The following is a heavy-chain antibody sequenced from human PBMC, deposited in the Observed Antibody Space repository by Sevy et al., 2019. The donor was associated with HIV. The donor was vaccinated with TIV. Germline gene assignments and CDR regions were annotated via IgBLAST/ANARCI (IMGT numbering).Heavy chain of an antibody. V-gene: IGHV1-2*06. CDR1: GFPFAAYY. J-gene: IGHJ4*02. Sequence: ASVKVSCKTSGFPFAAYYIHWVRQAPGQGLEWMGRINPNSGATKYAQKFQGRVTMTRDTSITTAYMELGRLRSDDTAVYYCTKDREEQPDYWGQGTLVTVSS. CDR2: INPNSGAT. CDR3: TKDREEQPDY.